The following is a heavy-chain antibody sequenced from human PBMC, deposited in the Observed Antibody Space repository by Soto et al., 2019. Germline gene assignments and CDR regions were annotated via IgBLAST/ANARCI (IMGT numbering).Heavy chain of an antibody. D-gene: IGHD2-15*01. CDR3: GRVYSRSFDP. J-gene: IGHJ5*02. CDR1: GYAFTSYG. Sequence: KVSCKASGYAFTSYGCSCLRQAPGQGLEWMGWISAYNGNTNYAQKLQGRVTMTTDTSTSTAYMELRSLRSDVTAVYSCGRVYSRSFDPWGKGPLVTAS. CDR2: ISAYNGNT. V-gene: IGHV1-18*01.